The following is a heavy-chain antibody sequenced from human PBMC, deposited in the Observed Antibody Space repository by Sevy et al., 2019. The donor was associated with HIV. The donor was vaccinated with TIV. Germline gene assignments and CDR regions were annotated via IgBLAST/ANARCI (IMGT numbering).Heavy chain of an antibody. J-gene: IGHJ6*02. CDR1: GGTFSSYA. D-gene: IGHD3-10*01. CDR3: ARDRGSYYYGSGRCGMDV. CDR2: IIPIFGTA. Sequence: ASVKVSCKASGGTFSSYAISWVRQAPGQGLEWMGGIIPIFGTANYAQKFPGRVTITADESTSTAYMELSSLRSEDTAVYYCARDRGSYYYGSGRCGMDVWGQGTTVTVSS. V-gene: IGHV1-69*13.